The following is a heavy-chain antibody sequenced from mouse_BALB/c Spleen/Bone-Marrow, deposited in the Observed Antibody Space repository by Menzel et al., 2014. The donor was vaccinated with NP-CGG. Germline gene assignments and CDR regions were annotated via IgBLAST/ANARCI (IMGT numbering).Heavy chain of an antibody. CDR2: IYPGNVNT. CDR3: ARGDYYRSPMDY. V-gene: IGHV1S56*01. J-gene: IGHJ4*01. CDR1: GYTFXSYY. D-gene: IGHD2-14*01. Sequence: VQLQQSGPELVKPGSSVRVSCKASGYTFXSYYIHWVKQRPGQGLEWIGWIYPGNVNTNYNEKFEDKATLTADKSSSTAYMHLSSLTSEGSAVYFCARGDYYRSPMDYWGQGTSVTVSS.